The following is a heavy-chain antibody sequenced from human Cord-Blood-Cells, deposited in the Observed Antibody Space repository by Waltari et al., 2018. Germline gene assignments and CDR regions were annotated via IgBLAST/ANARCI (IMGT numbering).Heavy chain of an antibody. V-gene: IGHV1-69*01. CDR1: GGTFSSYA. CDR2: IITIFGTA. D-gene: IGHD3-22*01. Sequence: QVQLVQSGAEVKKPGSSVKVSCKASGGTFSSYAISWVRQAPGQGLEWMGGIITIFGTANYAQKFKGRVTITADESTSTAYMELSSLRSEDTAVYYCAAGYYYDSSGYYYGMDVWGQGTTVTVSS. CDR3: AAGYYYDSSGYYYGMDV. J-gene: IGHJ6*02.